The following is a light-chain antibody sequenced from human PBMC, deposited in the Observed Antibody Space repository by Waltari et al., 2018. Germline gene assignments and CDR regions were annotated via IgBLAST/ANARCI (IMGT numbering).Light chain of an antibody. CDR1: STSVGGYNY. CDR2: DVS. CDR3: CSYAGSYTV. V-gene: IGLV2-11*01. Sequence: QSALTQPRPVSGSPGQSVTISCTGTSTSVGGYNYFSWYQQHPGKAPKLMIYDVSKRPSGIPDRFSGSKSGNTASLTISGLQAEDEADYYCCSYAGSYTVFGGGTKLTVL. J-gene: IGLJ2*01.